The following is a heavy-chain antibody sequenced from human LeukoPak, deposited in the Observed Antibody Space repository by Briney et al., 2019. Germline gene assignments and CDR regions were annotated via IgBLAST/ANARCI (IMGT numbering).Heavy chain of an antibody. D-gene: IGHD3-10*01. CDR3: ARSTWFGDQPIHYFDY. CDR1: GDPFTGYS. CDR2: INPNSGGT. Sequence: ASVKVSCKAAGDPFTGYSMHWVRQAPGQGLEWMGWINPNSGGTNYAQKFQGRVTMTRDTSISTAFMELSRLRSDGAAMYYCARSTWFGDQPIHYFDYWGQGTLVTVSS. J-gene: IGHJ4*02. V-gene: IGHV1-2*02.